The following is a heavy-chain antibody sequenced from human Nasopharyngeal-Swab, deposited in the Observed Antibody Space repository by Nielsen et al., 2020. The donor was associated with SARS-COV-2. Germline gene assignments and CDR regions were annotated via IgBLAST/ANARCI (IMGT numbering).Heavy chain of an antibody. D-gene: IGHD3-10*01. V-gene: IGHV4-59*01. Sequence: RQAPGKGLEWVGYIYYSGGTNYNPSLKRRVTISVDTSKNQFSLKLSSVTAADTAVYYCARDRGIFQYYYYGMDVWGQGTTVTVSS. CDR2: IYYSGGT. CDR3: ARDRGIFQYYYYGMDV. J-gene: IGHJ6*02.